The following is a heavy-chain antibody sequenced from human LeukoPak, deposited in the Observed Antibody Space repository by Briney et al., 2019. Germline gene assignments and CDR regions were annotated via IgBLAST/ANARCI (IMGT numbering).Heavy chain of an antibody. J-gene: IGHJ4*02. CDR1: GFTFSNYV. CDR2: ISGSGGST. Sequence: GGSLRLSCAASGFTFSNYVMSWVRQAPGEGLEWVSAISGSGGSTYYADSVKGRFTISRDNSKNTLYLQMNSLRAEDTAVYYCAREGGSGSHDYWGQGNLVTVSS. D-gene: IGHD3-10*01. V-gene: IGHV3-23*01. CDR3: AREGGSGSHDY.